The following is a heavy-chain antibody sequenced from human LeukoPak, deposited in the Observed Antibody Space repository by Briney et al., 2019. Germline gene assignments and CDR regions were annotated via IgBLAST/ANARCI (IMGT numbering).Heavy chain of an antibody. CDR1: GYTFTSYD. CDR3: ARDGSEELGYYMGV. Sequence: GASVKVSCKASGYTFTSYDINWVRQATGQGLEWMGWMNPNSGYTGYAQKFQGRVTMTRDMSTSTVYMELSSLRSEDTAVYYCARDGSEELGYYMGVWGKGTTVTVSS. D-gene: IGHD3-16*01. CDR2: MNPNSGYT. J-gene: IGHJ6*03. V-gene: IGHV1-8*01.